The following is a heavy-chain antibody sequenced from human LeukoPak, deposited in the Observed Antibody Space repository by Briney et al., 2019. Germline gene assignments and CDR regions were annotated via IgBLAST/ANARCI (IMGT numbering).Heavy chain of an antibody. CDR2: MNPSSGDT. J-gene: IGHJ5*02. CDR1: GYTFTSYD. CDR3: ARGFRLSAIEDWFDP. D-gene: IGHD2-2*02. V-gene: IGHV1-8*01. Sequence: RASVKVSCKASGYTFTSYDINWVRQATGQGLEWMGWMNPSSGDTGYAQNFQGRVTMTRDTSITTAYMELSGLRSDDTAVYYCARGFRLSAIEDWFDPWGQGTLVTVSS.